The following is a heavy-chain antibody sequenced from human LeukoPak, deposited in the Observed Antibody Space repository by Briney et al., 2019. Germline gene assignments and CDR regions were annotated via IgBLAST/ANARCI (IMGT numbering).Heavy chain of an antibody. CDR2: INAGNGNT. V-gene: IGHV1-3*03. D-gene: IGHD2-15*01. Sequence: ASVKVSCKASGYTFTSYDINWVRQATGQRLEWMGWINAGNGNTKYSQEFQGRVTITRDTSASTAYIELSSLRSEDMAVYYCANAIGYCSGGSCYFDYWGQGTLVTVSS. J-gene: IGHJ4*02. CDR3: ANAIGYCSGGSCYFDY. CDR1: GYTFTSYD.